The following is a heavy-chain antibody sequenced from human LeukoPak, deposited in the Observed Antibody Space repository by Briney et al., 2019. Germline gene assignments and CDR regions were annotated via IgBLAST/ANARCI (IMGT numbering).Heavy chain of an antibody. J-gene: IGHJ4*02. V-gene: IGHV3-23*01. D-gene: IGHD1/OR15-1a*01. CDR1: GFTFSSYA. CDR3: ARDGETARTADY. CDR2: ISGSGSST. Sequence: GSLRLSCAASGFTFSSYAMIWVRQIPGKGLEGLEWVSSISGSGSSTYYADSVKGRFTVSRDNSKNTLYLQMDSLRAEDTAAYYCARDGETARTADYWGQGTLFTVSS.